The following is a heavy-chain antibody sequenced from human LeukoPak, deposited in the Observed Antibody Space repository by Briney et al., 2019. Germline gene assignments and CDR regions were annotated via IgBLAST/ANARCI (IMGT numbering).Heavy chain of an antibody. CDR1: GFTFSSYW. D-gene: IGHD3-22*01. V-gene: IGHV3-7*02. Sequence: PGGSLRLSCAASGFTFSSYWMSWVRQTPQKGLEWVANIKEDGSEKYYVDSVKGRFTISRENTKNSLYLQMNSLRADDTAVYYCARGQGDSSGYCLDYWGQGTLVTVSS. CDR2: IKEDGSEK. J-gene: IGHJ4*02. CDR3: ARGQGDSSGYCLDY.